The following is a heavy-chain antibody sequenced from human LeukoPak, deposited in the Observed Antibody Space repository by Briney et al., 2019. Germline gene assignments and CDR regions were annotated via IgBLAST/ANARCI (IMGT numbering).Heavy chain of an antibody. CDR1: GFTFSSYA. V-gene: IGHV3-23*01. D-gene: IGHD3-22*01. J-gene: IGHJ4*02. CDR3: ARGRYYYDSSGYGY. CDR2: ISGSGGST. Sequence: PGGSLRLSCAASGFTFSSYAMSWVRQAPGKGLEWVSAISGSGGSTYYADSVKGRFTISRDNSKNTLYLQMNSLRAEDTAVYYCARGRYYYDSSGYGYWGQGTLVTVSS.